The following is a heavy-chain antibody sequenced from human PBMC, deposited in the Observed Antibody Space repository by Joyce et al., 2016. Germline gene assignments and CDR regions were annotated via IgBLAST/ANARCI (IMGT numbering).Heavy chain of an antibody. CDR1: GYDFTSYW. Sequence: EVQLVQSGAEVKKPGESLKISCKGSGYDFTSYWIGWVRQTPEKGLEWMGIIYPRDSDTKYSPSFQGQVTFSVDKSVNTAYLQWNSLQASDTAMYYCSGPDPAGGDGIDLWGQGTLVTVTS. CDR2: IYPRDSDT. J-gene: IGHJ5*02. CDR3: SGPDPAGGDGIDL. D-gene: IGHD3-10*01. V-gene: IGHV5-51*01.